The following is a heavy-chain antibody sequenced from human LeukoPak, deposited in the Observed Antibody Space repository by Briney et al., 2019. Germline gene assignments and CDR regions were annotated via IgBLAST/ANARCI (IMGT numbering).Heavy chain of an antibody. CDR1: GFTFSSYA. J-gene: IGHJ4*02. V-gene: IGHV3-74*01. D-gene: IGHD3-22*01. CDR2: INPDGSWT. Sequence: GGSLRLSCAASGFTFSSYAMSWVRQAPGKGLVWVSCINPDGSWTLHADSVKGRFTISRDYAKNTLYLQMTSLRDEDTAVYYCARPTFSFDSSGYFDYWGQGTLVTVSS. CDR3: ARPTFSFDSSGYFDY.